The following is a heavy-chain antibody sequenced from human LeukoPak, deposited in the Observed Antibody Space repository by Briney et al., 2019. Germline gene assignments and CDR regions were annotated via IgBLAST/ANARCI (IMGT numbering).Heavy chain of an antibody. CDR3: ARDTSSWPTLEH. D-gene: IGHD6-13*01. Sequence: SETLSLTCVVSGGSLSTHHWSWIRQSPGRGLEWIGYISDSGSTNYNPSLKSRVTISVDTSKNQFSLKLTSVTAADTAVYYCARDTSSWPTLEHWGQGTLVTVSS. CDR1: GGSLSTHH. CDR2: ISDSGST. V-gene: IGHV4-59*11. J-gene: IGHJ4*02.